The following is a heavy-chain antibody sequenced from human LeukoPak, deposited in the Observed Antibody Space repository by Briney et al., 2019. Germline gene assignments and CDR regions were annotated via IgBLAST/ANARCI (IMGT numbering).Heavy chain of an antibody. J-gene: IGHJ5*02. CDR3: AREVVVVPAAMGRWFDP. Sequence: SVKVSCKASGGTFSSYAISWVRQAPGQGLEWMGGITPIFGTANYAQKFQGRVTITADESTSTAYMELSSLRSEDTAVYYCAREVVVVPAAMGRWFDPWGQGTLVTVSS. CDR2: ITPIFGTA. CDR1: GGTFSSYA. D-gene: IGHD2-2*01. V-gene: IGHV1-69*13.